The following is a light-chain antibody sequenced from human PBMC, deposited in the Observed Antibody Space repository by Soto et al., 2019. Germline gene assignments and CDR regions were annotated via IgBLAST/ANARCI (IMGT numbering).Light chain of an antibody. J-gene: IGKJ1*01. CDR2: AAS. V-gene: IGKV1-39*01. CDR1: QGISSY. Sequence: IQLTQSPSSLSASVGDRVTITCRASQGISSYLAWYQQKPGKAPKLLIYAASTLQSGVPSRFSGSGSETDFTLTISSLQPEDFATYSCQQSYSTTWTFGQGTKVEIK. CDR3: QQSYSTTWT.